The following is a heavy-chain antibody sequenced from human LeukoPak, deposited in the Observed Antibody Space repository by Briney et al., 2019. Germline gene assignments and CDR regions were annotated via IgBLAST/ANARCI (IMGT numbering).Heavy chain of an antibody. V-gene: IGHV1-3*01. D-gene: IGHD3-16*01. CDR1: GYTFTSYA. CDR2: INAGNGNT. CDR3: ARERKSSYYDYVWGSFPLGY. Sequence: ASVKVSCKASGYTFTSYAMHWVRQAPGQRLEWVGWINAGNGNTKYSQKFQGRVTITRDTSASTAYMELSSLRSEDTAVYYCARERKSSYYDYVWGSFPLGYWGQGTLVTVSS. J-gene: IGHJ4*02.